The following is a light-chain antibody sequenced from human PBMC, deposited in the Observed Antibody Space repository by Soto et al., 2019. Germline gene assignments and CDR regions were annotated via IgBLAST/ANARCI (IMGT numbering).Light chain of an antibody. CDR1: QSVSSY. Sequence: EIVLTQSPATLSLSPGERYTLSCMASQSVSSYLAWYQQKPGQAPRLLIYDASNRATGIPARFSGSGSGTDFTLTISSLEPEDFAVYYCQQRSNWPPITVGPGTRLEIK. J-gene: IGKJ5*01. CDR2: DAS. V-gene: IGKV3-11*01. CDR3: QQRSNWPPIT.